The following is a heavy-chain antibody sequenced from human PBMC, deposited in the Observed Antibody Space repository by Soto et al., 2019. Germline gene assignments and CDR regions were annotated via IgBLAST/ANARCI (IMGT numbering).Heavy chain of an antibody. V-gene: IGHV3-21*01. CDR1: GFSFSSYS. CDR2: ISSSGSDI. J-gene: IGHJ4*02. Sequence: PGGSLRLSCAASGFSFSSYSINWVRQTPGKGLEWVSCISSSGSDIYYADSAKGRFTISRDNTKNSVFLQMNSLRAEDTAVYYCAKVGPVWGAADFLGQGTPVTVSS. CDR3: AKVGPVWGAADF. D-gene: IGHD3-16*01.